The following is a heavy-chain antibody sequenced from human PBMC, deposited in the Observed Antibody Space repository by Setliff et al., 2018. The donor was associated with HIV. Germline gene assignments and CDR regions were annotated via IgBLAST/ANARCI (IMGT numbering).Heavy chain of an antibody. J-gene: IGHJ4*02. D-gene: IGHD1-1*01. V-gene: IGHV4-39*07. CDR1: GGSISSGTYY. CDR2: MSHSGST. CDR3: ARDRFTIPRERYFDY. Sequence: SETLSLTCSVSGGSISSGTYYWGWIRQPPGKGLEWIGSMSHSGSTLYNPSLKSRVTISVDKSKNQFSLKLSSVTAADTAVYYCARDRFTIPRERYFDYWGQGTLVTVSS.